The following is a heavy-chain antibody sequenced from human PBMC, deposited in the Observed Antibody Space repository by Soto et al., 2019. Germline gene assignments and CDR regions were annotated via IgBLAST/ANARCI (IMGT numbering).Heavy chain of an antibody. CDR2: IIPIFGTA. CDR1: GGTFSSYA. D-gene: IGHD3-3*01. J-gene: IGHJ6*02. CDR3: ARGKVTIFGAANYYYYYGMDV. Sequence: QVQLVQSGAEVKKPGSSVKVSCKASGGTFSSYAISWVRQAPGQGLEWMGGIIPIFGTANYAQKFQGRVTITADKSTSTAYMELSSLGSEDTAVYDGARGKVTIFGAANYYYYYGMDVWGQGTTVTVSS. V-gene: IGHV1-69*06.